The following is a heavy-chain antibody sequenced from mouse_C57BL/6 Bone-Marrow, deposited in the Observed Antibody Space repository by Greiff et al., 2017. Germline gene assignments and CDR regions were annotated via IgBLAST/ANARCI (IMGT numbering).Heavy chain of an antibody. J-gene: IGHJ2*01. Sequence: VQLQQPGAELVKPGASVKLSCKASGYTFTSYWMHWVKQRPGQGLEWIGMIHPNSGSTNYNEKFKSKATLTVDKSSSTAYMPRSSLPSEDSAVYYCARGKFITTVVATNYWGQGTTLTVSS. D-gene: IGHD1-1*01. CDR2: IHPNSGST. V-gene: IGHV1-64*01. CDR3: ARGKFITTVVATNY. CDR1: GYTFTSYW.